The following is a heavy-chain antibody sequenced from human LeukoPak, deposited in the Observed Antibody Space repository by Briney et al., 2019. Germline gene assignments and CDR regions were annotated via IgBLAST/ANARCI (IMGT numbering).Heavy chain of an antibody. CDR2: ISAYNGNT. J-gene: IGHJ4*02. V-gene: IGHV1-18*01. CDR3: ARDFRLSSSWYSDY. CDR1: GYTLTSYG. Sequence: SVTVSCKASGYTLTSYGISWVRQAPGQGLKWMGWISAYNGNTNYAQKLQGRVTMTTDTSTSTAYMGLRSLRSDDTAVYYCARDFRLSSSWYSDYWGQGTLVTVSS. D-gene: IGHD6-13*01.